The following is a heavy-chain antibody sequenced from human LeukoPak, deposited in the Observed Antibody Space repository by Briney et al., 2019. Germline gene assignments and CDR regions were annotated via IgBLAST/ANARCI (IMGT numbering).Heavy chain of an antibody. CDR3: ARVRAVAGTPPDY. J-gene: IGHJ4*02. Sequence: SETLSLTCTVSGGSISSSSYYWGWIRQPPGKGLEWIGYIFYSGSTYYSPSLKSRVTISVDTSKNQFSLKMRSVTAADTAVYYCARVRAVAGTPPDYWGQGTLVTVSS. D-gene: IGHD6-19*01. V-gene: IGHV4-39*07. CDR2: IFYSGST. CDR1: GGSISSSSYY.